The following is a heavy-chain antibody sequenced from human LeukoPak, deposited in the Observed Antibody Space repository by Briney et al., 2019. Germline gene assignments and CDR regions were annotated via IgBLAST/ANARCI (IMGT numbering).Heavy chain of an antibody. CDR1: GYDFTNYD. J-gene: IGHJ4*02. V-gene: IGHV1-2*02. CDR2: INPNSGGT. CDR3: ARLGSSSFD. Sequence: ASVKVSCKASGYDFTNYDLNWVRQAPGQGLEWMGWINPNSGGTNYAQKFQGRVTMTRDTSISTAYMELSRLRSDDTAVYYCARLGSSSFDWGQGTLVTVSS. D-gene: IGHD6-6*01.